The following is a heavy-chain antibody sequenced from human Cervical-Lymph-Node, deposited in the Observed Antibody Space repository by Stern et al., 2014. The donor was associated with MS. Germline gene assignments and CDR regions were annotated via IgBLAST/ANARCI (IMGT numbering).Heavy chain of an antibody. CDR1: GFTFSDYQ. V-gene: IGHV3-11*06. CDR2: ISAGSRYT. CDR3: ARDSGAGASCYNY. Sequence: VQLLESGGGLVKPGGSLRLSCATSGFTFSDYQMAWIRQAPGKGLEWVSDISAGSRYTNYADSVRGRFTIARDNARGSLFLQIDSLRAEDTAVYFCARDSGAGASCYNYWGQGTLVAVSS. J-gene: IGHJ4*02. D-gene: IGHD5-24*01.